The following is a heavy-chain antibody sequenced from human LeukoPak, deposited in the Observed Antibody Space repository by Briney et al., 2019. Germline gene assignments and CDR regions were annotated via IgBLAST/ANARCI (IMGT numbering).Heavy chain of an antibody. V-gene: IGHV4-61*02. D-gene: IGHD4-17*01. CDR1: GGSISSGSYY. Sequence: PSETLSLTCTVSGGSISSGSYYWSWIRPPAGKGLQWIGRIYTSGSTNYNPSLKSRVTISVDTSKNQFSLKLSSVTAADTAVYYCARDQGMTTVTTRAFDIWGQGTMVTVSS. CDR2: IYTSGST. J-gene: IGHJ3*02. CDR3: ARDQGMTTVTTRAFDI.